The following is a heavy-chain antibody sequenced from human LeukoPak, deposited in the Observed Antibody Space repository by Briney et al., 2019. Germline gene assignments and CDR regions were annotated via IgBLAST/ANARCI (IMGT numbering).Heavy chain of an antibody. CDR2: IYQSGST. J-gene: IGHJ4*02. CDR3: ARHVGEAYFDY. CDR1: GGSISSYY. Sequence: AETLSLTCTVSGGSISSYYWSWIRQPPGKGREWIGYIYQSGSTNYNPSLKSRVTMSADTSKNQFSLTLRSVTAADSAAYYCARHVGEAYFDYWGQGTLVTVSS. V-gene: IGHV4-59*08. D-gene: IGHD3-16*01.